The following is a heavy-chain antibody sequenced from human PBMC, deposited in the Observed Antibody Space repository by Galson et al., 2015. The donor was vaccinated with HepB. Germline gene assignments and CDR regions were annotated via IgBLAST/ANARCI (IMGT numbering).Heavy chain of an antibody. D-gene: IGHD2-15*01. V-gene: IGHV1-18*01. CDR3: ARGGLVVEVNATQNNWFDP. CDR2: INPYNRDT. J-gene: IGHJ5*02. Sequence: SVKVSCKASGYTFSSYSITWVRQAPGQGLEWVGWINPYNRDTNYARKLQGRVTMTTDTSTNTAYMELRSLRSDDTAVYYCARGGLVVEVNATQNNWFDPWGQGTPVTVSS. CDR1: GYTFSSYS.